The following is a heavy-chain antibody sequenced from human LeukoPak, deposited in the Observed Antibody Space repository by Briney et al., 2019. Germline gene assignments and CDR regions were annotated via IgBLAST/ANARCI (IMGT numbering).Heavy chain of an antibody. Sequence: ASAKVSCKASRYTFTDYYIHWVRQAPGQGLEWMGWINPNSGGTNSAQKFQGRVTMTRDTSISTAYMELSRLRSDDTALYYCAKSPGAYAFDIWGQGTMVTVSS. CDR1: RYTFTDYY. CDR2: INPNSGGT. V-gene: IGHV1-2*02. J-gene: IGHJ3*02. CDR3: AKSPGAYAFDI.